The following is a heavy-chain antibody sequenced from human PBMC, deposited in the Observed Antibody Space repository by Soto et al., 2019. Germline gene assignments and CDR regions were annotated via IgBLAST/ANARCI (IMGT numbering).Heavy chain of an antibody. J-gene: IGHJ6*02. CDR3: GKSGGNENRLGGMDV. CDR1: GFTFSSYA. D-gene: IGHD3-10*01. Sequence: EVQLLESGGGLVQPGGSLRLSCAASGFTFSSYAMSWVRQAPGKGLEWVSAISGSGGSTYYADSVKGRFTISRDNSKKTLDQQMNGLRAEDTAVYYCGKSGGNENRLGGMDVWGQGTTVTVSS. CDR2: ISGSGGST. V-gene: IGHV3-23*01.